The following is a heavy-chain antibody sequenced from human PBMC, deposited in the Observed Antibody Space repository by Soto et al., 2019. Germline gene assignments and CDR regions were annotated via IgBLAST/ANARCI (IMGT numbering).Heavy chain of an antibody. CDR2: IYYSGST. V-gene: IGHV4-39*01. CDR1: GGSISSSSYY. D-gene: IGHD2-15*01. Sequence: SETLSLTCTVSGGSISSSSYYWGWIRQPPGKGLEWIGSIYYSGSTYYNPSLKSRVTISVDTSKNQFSLKLSSVTAADTAVYYCARHVECSGGSCYSKTGGFDYWGQGTLVTVSS. J-gene: IGHJ4*02. CDR3: ARHVECSGGSCYSKTGGFDY.